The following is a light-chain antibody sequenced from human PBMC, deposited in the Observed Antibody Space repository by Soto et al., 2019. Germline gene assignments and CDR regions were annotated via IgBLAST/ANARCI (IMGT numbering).Light chain of an antibody. CDR1: RSNIGSNV. Sequence: QSVLTQPPSASGTPGQRVTISCSGGRSNIGSNVVYWFQQLPGTAPKLLMYHSNQRPSGVPDRFSGSKSGTSASLTISGLQSDDGADYYCASWDDRMYVVLFGGGTKVTVL. J-gene: IGLJ2*01. CDR3: ASWDDRMYVVL. V-gene: IGLV1-44*01. CDR2: HSN.